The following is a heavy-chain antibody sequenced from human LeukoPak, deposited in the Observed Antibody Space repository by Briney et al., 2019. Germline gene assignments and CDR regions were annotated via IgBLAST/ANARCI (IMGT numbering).Heavy chain of an antibody. CDR2: MNGDGSRI. J-gene: IGHJ4*02. D-gene: IGHD3-22*01. CDR1: GFSFTEWW. CDR3: AKDNYYDSSAYGNYFAY. V-gene: IGHV3-74*01. Sequence: PGGSLRLSCAASGFSFTEWWMQWVRHAPGEGLVWLSHMNGDGSRISYADSAKGRFTISRDNAKNSLYLQMKSLRAEDTALYYCAKDNYYDSSAYGNYFAYWGQGTLVTVSS.